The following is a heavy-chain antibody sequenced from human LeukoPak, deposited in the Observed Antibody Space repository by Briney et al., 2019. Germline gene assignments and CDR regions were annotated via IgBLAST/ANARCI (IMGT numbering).Heavy chain of an antibody. CDR3: AVTWGYCSGGSCPYYFDY. J-gene: IGHJ4*02. Sequence: SVKVSCKASGGTFSSYAISWVRQAPGQGLEWMGRIIPIFGTANYAQKFQGRVTITTDKSTSTAYMELSSLRSEDTAVYYCAVTWGYCSGGSCPYYFDYWGQGTLVTVSS. CDR1: GGTFSSYA. V-gene: IGHV1-69*05. CDR2: IIPIFGTA. D-gene: IGHD2-15*01.